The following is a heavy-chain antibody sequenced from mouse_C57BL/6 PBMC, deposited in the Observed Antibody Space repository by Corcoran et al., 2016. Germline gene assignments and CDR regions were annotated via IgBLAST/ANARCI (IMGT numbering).Heavy chain of an antibody. Sequence: QIQLVQSGPERKKPGETVKISCKASGYTFTEYPMHWVKQAPGKGFKWMGMIYTDTGEPTYAEEFKGRFAFSLETSASTAYLQINNLKNEDTATYFCAMTYGSSSWFAYLVQGTLVTVSA. V-gene: IGHV9-1*01. CDR2: IYTDTGEP. D-gene: IGHD1-1*01. CDR3: AMTYGSSSWFAY. CDR1: GYTFTEYP. J-gene: IGHJ3*01.